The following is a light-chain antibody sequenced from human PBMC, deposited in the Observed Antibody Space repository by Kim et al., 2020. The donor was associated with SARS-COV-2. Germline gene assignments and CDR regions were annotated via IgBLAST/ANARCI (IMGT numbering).Light chain of an antibody. J-gene: IGKJ1*01. CDR1: QMISDY. CDR3: QQYLDHVT. Sequence: DIQMTQSPSTLSASVGDRVTITCRASQMISDYLAWYQQKPGQAPNLLIFKASRLETGVPSRFSGSGSGTEFTLTIRSLQPDDFGTYYCQQYLDHVTVGQGTKVDIK. V-gene: IGKV1-5*03. CDR2: KAS.